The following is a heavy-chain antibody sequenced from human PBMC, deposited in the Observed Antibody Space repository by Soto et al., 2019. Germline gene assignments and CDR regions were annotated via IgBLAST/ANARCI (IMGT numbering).Heavy chain of an antibody. CDR1: GGSFSGYY. V-gene: IGHV4-34*01. J-gene: IGHJ6*03. D-gene: IGHD3-10*01. Sequence: PSETLSLTCSVYGGSFSGYYWSWIRQPPGKGLEWIGEINHSGSTNYNPSLKSRVTISVDTSKNQFSLKLSSVTAADTAVYYCARAERGTMVRGVSHRRYYYYYMDVWGKGTTVTVSS. CDR2: INHSGST. CDR3: ARAERGTMVRGVSHRRYYYYYMDV.